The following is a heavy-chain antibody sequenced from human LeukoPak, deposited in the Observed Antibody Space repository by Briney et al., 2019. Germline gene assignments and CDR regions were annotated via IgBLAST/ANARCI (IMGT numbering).Heavy chain of an antibody. V-gene: IGHV3-48*01. CDR1: GFTFSSYS. J-gene: IGHJ4*02. CDR2: ISSSSSTI. CDR3: ARESFGDPPGVDY. D-gene: IGHD3-10*01. Sequence: GGSLRLSCAASGFTFSSYSMNWVRQAPGKGLEWVSYISSSSSTIYYADSVKGRFTISRDNAKNSLYLQMNSLRAEDTAVYYCARESFGDPPGVDYWGQGTLVTASS.